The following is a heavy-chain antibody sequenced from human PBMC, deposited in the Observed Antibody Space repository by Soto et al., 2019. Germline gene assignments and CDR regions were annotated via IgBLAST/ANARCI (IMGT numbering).Heavy chain of an antibody. CDR2: ISAYNGNT. CDR1: GYTFTSYG. V-gene: IGHV1-18*01. D-gene: IGHD6-13*01. J-gene: IGHJ6*02. CDR3: AAQQLAEYYYYYYGMDV. Sequence: GASVKVSCKASGYTFTSYGISWVRQAPGQGLEWMGWISAYNGNTNYAQKLQGRVTMTTDTSTSTAYMELRSLRSDDTAAYYCAAQQLAEYYYYYYGMDVWGQGTTVTVSS.